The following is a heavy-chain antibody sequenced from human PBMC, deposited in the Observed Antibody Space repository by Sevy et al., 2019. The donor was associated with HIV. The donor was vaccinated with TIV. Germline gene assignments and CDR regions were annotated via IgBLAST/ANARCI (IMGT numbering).Heavy chain of an antibody. CDR1: GFTFSSYA. Sequence: GSLRLSCAASGFTFSSYAMHWVRQAPGKGLEWVAVISYDGSNKYYADSVKGRFTISRDNSKNTLYLQMNSLRAEDTAVYYCARGSIAVAGTGFYYYGMDVWGQGTTVTVSS. CDR3: ARGSIAVAGTGFYYYGMDV. D-gene: IGHD6-19*01. CDR2: ISYDGSNK. V-gene: IGHV3-30-3*01. J-gene: IGHJ6*02.